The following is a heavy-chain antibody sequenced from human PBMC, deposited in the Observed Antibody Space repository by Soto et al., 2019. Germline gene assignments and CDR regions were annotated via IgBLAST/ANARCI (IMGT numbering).Heavy chain of an antibody. Sequence: QVQLVQSGAEVQTPGASVKVSCKASGYIFNNYGIIWVRQAPGQGLEWMGWINAGDGKINFAQKFQGRVTMTTDTSTSTAYIELRSLRFDDSAVYFCARDIAYDIDYWGQGTLVTVSS. D-gene: IGHD3-22*01. CDR1: GYIFNNYG. CDR3: ARDIAYDIDY. J-gene: IGHJ4*02. V-gene: IGHV1-18*01. CDR2: INAGDGKI.